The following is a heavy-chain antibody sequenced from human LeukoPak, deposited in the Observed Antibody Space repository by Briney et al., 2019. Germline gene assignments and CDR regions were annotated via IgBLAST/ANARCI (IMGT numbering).Heavy chain of an antibody. D-gene: IGHD3-3*01. CDR3: ASRRITIFGVVISDY. V-gene: IGHV3-21*01. Sequence: GGSLRLSCAASGFTFSSYSMNWVRQAPGKGLGWVSSISSSSSYIYYADSVKGRFTISRDNAKNSLYLQMNSLRAEDTAVYYCASRRITIFGVVISDYWGQGTLVTVSS. J-gene: IGHJ4*02. CDR1: GFTFSSYS. CDR2: ISSSSSYI.